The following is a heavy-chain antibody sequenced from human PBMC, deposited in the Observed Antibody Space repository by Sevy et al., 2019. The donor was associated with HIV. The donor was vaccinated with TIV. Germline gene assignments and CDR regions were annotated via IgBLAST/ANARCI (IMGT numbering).Heavy chain of an antibody. CDR1: GFTFSDHY. Sequence: GGSLRLSCAASGFTFSDHYMEWVRQAPGKGLEWVGRTRNKADSYTTEYAASVKGRFTISRDDSKNSLYLHMNSLKTEDPAVSSCATHAGIAAAGRVFDYWGQGSLVTVSS. V-gene: IGHV3-72*01. D-gene: IGHD6-13*01. CDR3: ATHAGIAAAGRVFDY. CDR2: TRNKADSYTT. J-gene: IGHJ4*02.